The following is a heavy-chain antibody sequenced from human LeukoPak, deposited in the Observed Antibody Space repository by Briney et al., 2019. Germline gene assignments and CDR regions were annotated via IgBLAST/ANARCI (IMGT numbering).Heavy chain of an antibody. J-gene: IGHJ4*02. CDR2: ISGGGNT. Sequence: GSLRLSCAASGFTFSSYDMSWVRQAPGKGLEWVSGISGGGNTFYSDSVKGRFTISRDNSKNTVSLQMSSLRAEDTAVYYCAKIGYSSGWASNYWGQGTLVTVSS. CDR1: GFTFSSYD. CDR3: AKIGYSSGWASNY. D-gene: IGHD6-19*01. V-gene: IGHV3-23*01.